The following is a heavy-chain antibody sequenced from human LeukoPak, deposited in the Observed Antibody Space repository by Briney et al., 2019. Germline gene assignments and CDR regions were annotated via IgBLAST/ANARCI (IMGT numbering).Heavy chain of an antibody. CDR1: GYSFTSYW. CDR2: IYPGDSDT. Sequence: PGESLKISCKGSGYSFTSYWIGWVRQMPGKGLEWMGIIYPGDSDTRYSPSFQGQVTISADKPISTAYLQWSSLKASDTAMYYCARHWEGYCSSTSCYTSYFYMDVWGKGTTVTVSS. CDR3: ARHWEGYCSSTSCYTSYFYMDV. V-gene: IGHV5-51*01. J-gene: IGHJ6*03. D-gene: IGHD2-2*02.